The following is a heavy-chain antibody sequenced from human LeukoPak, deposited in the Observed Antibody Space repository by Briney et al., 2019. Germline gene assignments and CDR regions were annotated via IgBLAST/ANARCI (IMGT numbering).Heavy chain of an antibody. CDR3: ARALWFGELLAYYYYMDD. J-gene: IGHJ6*03. CDR2: INPNSGGT. Sequence: ASVKVSCKASGYTFTGYYMHWVRQAPGQGLEWMGWINPNSGGTNYAQKFLGRVTMTRDTSISTAYMELSRLRSDDTAVYYCARALWFGELLAYYYYMDDWGKGTTVTISS. D-gene: IGHD3-10*01. V-gene: IGHV1-2*02. CDR1: GYTFTGYY.